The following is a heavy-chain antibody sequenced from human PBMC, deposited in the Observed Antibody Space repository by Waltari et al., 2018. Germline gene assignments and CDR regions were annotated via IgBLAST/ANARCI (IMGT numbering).Heavy chain of an antibody. Sequence: QVQLQESGPGLVKPSETLSLICSVSNDSVKNYYWSWIRQPPGKGLEWLGNMYYTGSTNYKPSLKSRLTISMDTSKNQFSLRVRSVTASDTALYYCASGYYADFDFWGQGTLVTVSS. CDR3: ASGYYADFDF. CDR2: MYYTGST. J-gene: IGHJ4*02. V-gene: IGHV4-59*08. CDR1: NDSVKNYY. D-gene: IGHD3-22*01.